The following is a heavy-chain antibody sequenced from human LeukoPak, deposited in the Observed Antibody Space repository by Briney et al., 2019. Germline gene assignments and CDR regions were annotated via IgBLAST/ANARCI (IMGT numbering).Heavy chain of an antibody. D-gene: IGHD3-10*01. V-gene: IGHV3-15*01. J-gene: IGHJ4*02. CDR2: IKSENDGGTT. Sequence: PGGSLRLSCAASGFTVTNDWMSWVRQAPGTGLEWVGRIKSENDGGTTGFATPVKGRFAMSRDESKNTLYLQMNSLKTEDTAVYYCTTGITMVRGVIHLIDYWGQGTLVTVSS. CDR3: TTGITMVRGVIHLIDY. CDR1: GFTVTNDW.